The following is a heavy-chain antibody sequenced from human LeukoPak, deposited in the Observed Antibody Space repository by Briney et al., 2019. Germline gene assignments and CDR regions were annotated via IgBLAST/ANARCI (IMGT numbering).Heavy chain of an antibody. CDR2: IIPIFGTA. Sequence: SVKVSCKASGGTFSSYAISWVRQAPGQGLEWMGGIIPIFGTANYAQKFQGRVTMTRDTSISTAYMELSRLRSDDTAVYYCARRGGYSYGYEFDYWGQGTLVTVSS. D-gene: IGHD5-18*01. V-gene: IGHV1-69*05. J-gene: IGHJ4*02. CDR3: ARRGGYSYGYEFDY. CDR1: GGTFSSYA.